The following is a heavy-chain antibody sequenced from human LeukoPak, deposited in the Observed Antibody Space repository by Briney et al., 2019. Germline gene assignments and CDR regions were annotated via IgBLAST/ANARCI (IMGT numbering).Heavy chain of an antibody. V-gene: IGHV4-39*01. J-gene: IGHJ4*02. Sequence: PSETLSLTCTVSGGSISSSSYYWGWIRQPPGKGLEWIGSIYYSGSTYYNPSLKSRVTISVDTSRNQFSLKLSSVTAADTAVYYCARLVVPAAIDYWGQGTLVTVSP. D-gene: IGHD2-2*02. CDR2: IYYSGST. CDR3: ARLVVPAAIDY. CDR1: GGSISSSSYY.